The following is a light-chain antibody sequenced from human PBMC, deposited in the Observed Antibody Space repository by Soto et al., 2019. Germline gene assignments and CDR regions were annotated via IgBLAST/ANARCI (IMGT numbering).Light chain of an antibody. CDR1: SSDVGGYNY. J-gene: IGLJ1*01. CDR2: EVS. Sequence: QSALTQPPSASGSPGQSVTISCTGTSSDVGGYNYVSWYQQHPGKAPKLIISEVSKRPSGVPDRFSGSKSGNTASLTVSGLQAGDEADYYCSSYAGSSNVFGTGTKLTVL. CDR3: SSYAGSSNV. V-gene: IGLV2-8*01.